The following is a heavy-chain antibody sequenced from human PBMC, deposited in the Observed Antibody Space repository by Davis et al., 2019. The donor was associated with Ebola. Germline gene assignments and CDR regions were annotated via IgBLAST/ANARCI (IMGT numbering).Heavy chain of an antibody. CDR3: ARLFVVVRDGSGSYYHDY. CDR2: IYYSGST. J-gene: IGHJ4*02. V-gene: IGHV4-39*01. Sequence: SETLSLTCTVSGGSISSSSYYWGWIRQPPGKGLEWIGSIYYSGSTYYNPSLKSRVTISVDTSKNQFSLKLSSVTAADTAVYYCARLFVVVRDGSGSYYHDYWGQGTLVTVSS. D-gene: IGHD3-10*01. CDR1: GGSISSSSYY.